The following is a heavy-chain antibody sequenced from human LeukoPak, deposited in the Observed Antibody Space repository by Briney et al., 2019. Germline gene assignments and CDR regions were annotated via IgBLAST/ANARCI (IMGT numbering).Heavy chain of an antibody. D-gene: IGHD6-19*01. CDR2: ISSSSSYT. V-gene: IGHV3-11*06. J-gene: IGHJ4*02. CDR3: ARVRAVAAPFDY. Sequence: GGSLRLSCAASGLTFSSFAMSWIRQAPGKGLGWVSYISSSSSYTNYADSVKGRFTISRDNAKNSLYLQMNSLRAEDTAVYYCARVRAVAAPFDYWGQGTLVTVSS. CDR1: GLTFSSFA.